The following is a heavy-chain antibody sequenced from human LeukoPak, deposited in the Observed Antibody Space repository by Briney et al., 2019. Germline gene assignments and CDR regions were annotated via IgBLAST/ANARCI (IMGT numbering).Heavy chain of an antibody. CDR3: ARVSYSSSYYFDY. CDR2: ISTSGSTI. Sequence: PGGSLRLSCAASGFTFSTYGMNWVRQAPGKGLEWVSYISTSGSTIYYVDSVKGRFTISRDNAKNSLYLHMNSLRAEDTAVYYCARVSYSSSYYFDYWGQGRLVSVSS. D-gene: IGHD6-6*01. J-gene: IGHJ4*02. CDR1: GFTFSTYG. V-gene: IGHV3-48*03.